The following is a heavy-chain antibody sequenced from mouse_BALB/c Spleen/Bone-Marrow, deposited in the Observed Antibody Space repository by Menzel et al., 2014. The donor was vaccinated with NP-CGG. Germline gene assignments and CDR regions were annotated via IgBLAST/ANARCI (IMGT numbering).Heavy chain of an antibody. J-gene: IGHJ2*01. Sequence: VQLQESGAELAKPGASVKMSCKASGYTFTTYWMHWVRQRPGQGLEWIGYINPSTGYTEYNQKFKDKATLTADSSSSTAYMQLSSLTSEDSAVYYCAYWAYYFDYWGQGTALTVSS. CDR2: INPSTGYT. CDR3: AYWAYYFDY. D-gene: IGHD4-1*01. V-gene: IGHV1-7*01. CDR1: GYTFTTYW.